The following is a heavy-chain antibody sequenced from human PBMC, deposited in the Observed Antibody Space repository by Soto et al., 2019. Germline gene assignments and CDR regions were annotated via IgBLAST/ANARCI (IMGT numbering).Heavy chain of an antibody. CDR1: GCSISRGVYS. D-gene: IGHD6-6*01. J-gene: IGHJ6*02. CDR2: IYDSGST. V-gene: IGHV4-30-2*01. CDR3: ARGSSSYYDYGMDV. Sequence: SDTLSLTSAFSGCSISRGVYSLTWIRQPPGKALEWIGNIYDSGSTSYNPSLKSRVTISVDTSKNQFSLRLTSVTAADTAVYFCARGSSSYYDYGMDVWGQGTTVTVSS.